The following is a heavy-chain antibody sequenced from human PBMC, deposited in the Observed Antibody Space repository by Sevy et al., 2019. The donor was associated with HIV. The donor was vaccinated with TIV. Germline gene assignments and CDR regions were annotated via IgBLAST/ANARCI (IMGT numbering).Heavy chain of an antibody. V-gene: IGHV4-61*01. CDR2: IYYSGST. CDR1: GGSVSSGSYY. D-gene: IGHD3-22*01. Sequence: SETLSLTCTVSGGSVSSGSYYWSWIRQPPGKGLEWIGYIYYSGSTNYNPSLKSRVTISVDTSKNQFSLKLSSVTAADTAVYYCERARERTYYYDSSGYYFEAFDIWGQGTMVTVSS. CDR3: ERARERTYYYDSSGYYFEAFDI. J-gene: IGHJ3*02.